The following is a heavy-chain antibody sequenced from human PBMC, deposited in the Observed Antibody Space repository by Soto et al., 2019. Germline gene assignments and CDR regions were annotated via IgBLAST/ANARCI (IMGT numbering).Heavy chain of an antibody. D-gene: IGHD3-3*01. J-gene: IGHJ4*02. V-gene: IGHV3-11*01. CDR2: ISSSGSTI. Sequence: GGSLRLSCAASGFTFSDYYMSWIRQAPGKGLEWVSYISSSGSTIYYADSVKGRFTISRDNAKNSLYLQMNSLRAEDTAVYYCASRSSDFWSGYYTYYFDYWGQGTLVTVSS. CDR3: ASRSSDFWSGYYTYYFDY. CDR1: GFTFSDYY.